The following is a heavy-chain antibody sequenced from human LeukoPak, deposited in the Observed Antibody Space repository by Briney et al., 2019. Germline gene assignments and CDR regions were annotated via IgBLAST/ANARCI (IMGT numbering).Heavy chain of an antibody. J-gene: IGHJ6*03. D-gene: IGHD2-2*01. CDR3: AKDLPAAMRGGDYYYYYYMDV. V-gene: IGHV3-66*01. CDR2: IYSGGST. Sequence: GGSLRLSCAASGFTVSSNYMSWVRQAPGKGLEWVSVIYSGGSTYYADSVKGRFTISRDNSKNTLYLQMNSLRAEDTAVYYCAKDLPAAMRGGDYYYYYYMDVWGKGTTVTISS. CDR1: GFTVSSNY.